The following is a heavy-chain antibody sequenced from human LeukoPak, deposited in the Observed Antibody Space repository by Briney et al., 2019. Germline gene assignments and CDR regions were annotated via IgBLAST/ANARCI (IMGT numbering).Heavy chain of an antibody. J-gene: IGHJ3*02. CDR1: GFTFSSYA. V-gene: IGHV3-30*04. CDR3: ARSWVDHGAFDI. D-gene: IGHD2-15*01. CDR2: ISYDGSNK. Sequence: PGRSLRLSCAASGFTFSSYAMHWVRQAPGKGLEWVAVISYDGSNKYYADSVKGRFTISRDNSKNTLYLQMNSLRAEDTAVYYCARSWVDHGAFDIWGQGTMVTVSS.